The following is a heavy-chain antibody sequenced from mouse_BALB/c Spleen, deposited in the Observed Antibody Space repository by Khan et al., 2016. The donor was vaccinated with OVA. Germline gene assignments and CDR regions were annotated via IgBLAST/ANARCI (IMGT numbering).Heavy chain of an antibody. D-gene: IGHD1-2*01. J-gene: IGHJ2*01. Sequence: EVQLQESGPGLVKPSQSLSLTCTVTGYSITRGYGWNWLRQFPGNKLEWMGYISYSGSTTYNPSLKSRISITRDTYKNQFFRQLNSLTTEDTATYYWARTARIKYWGQGTTLTVSS. V-gene: IGHV3-2*02. CDR3: ARTARIKY. CDR1: GYSITRGYG. CDR2: ISYSGST.